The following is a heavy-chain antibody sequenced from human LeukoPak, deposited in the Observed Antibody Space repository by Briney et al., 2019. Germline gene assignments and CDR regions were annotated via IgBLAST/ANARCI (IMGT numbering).Heavy chain of an antibody. V-gene: IGHV3-21*01. Sequence: GGSLRLSCAASGFTFSSYYMNWVRQAPGKGLEWVSSISSSSSYIYYADSVKGRFTISRDNAKNTVSLQMNSLRAEDTAVYYCASDGAYAMAVWGQGTTVTVSS. CDR3: ASDGAYAMAV. J-gene: IGHJ6*02. CDR1: GFTFSSYY. CDR2: ISSSSSYI. D-gene: IGHD1-26*01.